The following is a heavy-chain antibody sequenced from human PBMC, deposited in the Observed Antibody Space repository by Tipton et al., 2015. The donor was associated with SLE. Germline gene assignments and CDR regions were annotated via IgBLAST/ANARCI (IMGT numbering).Heavy chain of an antibody. D-gene: IGHD6-6*01. J-gene: IGHJ4*02. CDR3: ARGPPYSSSWEDY. Sequence: SRVTISVDTSKNQFSLKLSSVTAADTAVYYCARGPPYSSSWEDYWGQGTLVTVSS. V-gene: IGHV4-34*01.